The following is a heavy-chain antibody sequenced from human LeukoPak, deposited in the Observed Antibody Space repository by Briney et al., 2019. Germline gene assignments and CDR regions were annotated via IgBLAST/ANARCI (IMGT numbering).Heavy chain of an antibody. Sequence: SVKVSRKASGGTLSSYAISWVRQAPGQGLEWMGRIIPIFGTANYAQKFQGRVTITTDESTSTAYMELSSLRSEDTAVYYCARDGIGSYSLDYWGQGTLVTVSS. J-gene: IGHJ4*02. CDR3: ARDGIGSYSLDY. CDR1: GGTLSSYA. CDR2: IIPIFGTA. D-gene: IGHD4-11*01. V-gene: IGHV1-69*05.